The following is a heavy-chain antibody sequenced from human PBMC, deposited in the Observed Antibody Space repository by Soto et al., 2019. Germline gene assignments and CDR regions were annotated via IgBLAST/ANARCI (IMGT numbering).Heavy chain of an antibody. CDR3: ARGPCSGTSCYGFDY. CDR1: GGTISSYY. D-gene: IGHD2-2*01. J-gene: IGHJ4*02. CDR2: MFYNGSP. V-gene: IGHV4-59*01. Sequence: SETLSLTCTVAGGTISSYYWSWIRQSPGKGLEWIGYMFYNGSPKHNPSLKSRVIMLVDTSKNQFSLKLSSVTAADTAVYYCARGPCSGTSCYGFDYWGQGTLVTVSS.